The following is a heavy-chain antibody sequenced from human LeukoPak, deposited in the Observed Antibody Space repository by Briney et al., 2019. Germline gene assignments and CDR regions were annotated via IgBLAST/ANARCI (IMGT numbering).Heavy chain of an antibody. D-gene: IGHD4-17*01. CDR1: GVSITSYY. CDR2: IYTSGST. CDR3: ARLTTVIPQNAFDM. Sequence: SETLSLTCTVSGVSITSYYWSWIRQPAGKGLEWIGRIYTSGSTNYNPPLKSRVTMSVDTSKNQFSLNLSSVTPADTAVYYCARLTTVIPQNAFDMWGRGTMVTVSS. V-gene: IGHV4-4*07. J-gene: IGHJ3*02.